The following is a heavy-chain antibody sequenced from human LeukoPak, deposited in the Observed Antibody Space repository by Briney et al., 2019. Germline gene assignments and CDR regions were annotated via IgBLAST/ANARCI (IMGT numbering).Heavy chain of an antibody. V-gene: IGHV4-34*01. CDR1: GGSFSGYY. Sequence: SETLSLTCAVYGGSFSGYYWSWIRQPPGKGLEWIGEINHSGSTNYNPSLKSRVTISVDTSKNQFSLKLSSVTAEDTAVYYCAIASYCGGDCYLGGWFDPWGQGTLVTVSS. D-gene: IGHD2-21*02. CDR2: INHSGST. CDR3: AIASYCGGDCYLGGWFDP. J-gene: IGHJ5*02.